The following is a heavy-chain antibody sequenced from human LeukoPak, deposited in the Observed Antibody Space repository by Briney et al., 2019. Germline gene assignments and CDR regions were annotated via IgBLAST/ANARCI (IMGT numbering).Heavy chain of an antibody. CDR1: GFTFSNAW. D-gene: IGHD3-3*01. Sequence: GSLRLSCAASGFTFSNAWMSWVRQAPGKGLEWIGYMYYSGSTTYNPSLESRVTMSIDTSKNHFSLTLTSVTAADTAVYYCAIFPPSGSFDFWGQGTLVTVSS. CDR2: MYYSGST. CDR3: AIFPPSGSFDF. J-gene: IGHJ4*02. V-gene: IGHV4-59*01.